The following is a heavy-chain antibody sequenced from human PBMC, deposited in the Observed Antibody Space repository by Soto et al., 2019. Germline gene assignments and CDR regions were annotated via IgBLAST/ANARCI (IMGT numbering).Heavy chain of an antibody. V-gene: IGHV4-31*03. D-gene: IGHD2-15*01. CDR3: ARGQSAAGLGSIWFDP. J-gene: IGHJ5*02. CDR2: IYYNGNT. CDR1: GGSISSGGYY. Sequence: QVQLQESGTGLVKPSQTLSLTCTVSGGSISSGGYYWNWIRQHPGKGLEWIGYIYYNGNTYYNPSRVSRVTISHNTSKYQYTQRLNSVTAADTAVYYCARGQSAAGLGSIWFDPWGQGTLVTVSS.